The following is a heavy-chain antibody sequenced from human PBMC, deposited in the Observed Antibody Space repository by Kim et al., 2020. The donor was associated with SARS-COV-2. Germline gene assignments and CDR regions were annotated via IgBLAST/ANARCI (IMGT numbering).Heavy chain of an antibody. CDR3: ARDKLVVGPRYYYDSSGYDGVFDY. D-gene: IGHD3-22*01. CDR1: GFTFSSYG. J-gene: IGHJ4*02. V-gene: IGHV3-33*01. CDR2: IWYDGSNK. Sequence: GSLRLSCAASGFTFSSYGMHWVRQAPGKGLEWVAVIWYDGSNKYYADSVKGRFTISRDNSKNTLYLQMNSLRAEDTAVYYCARDKLVVGPRYYYDSSGYDGVFDYWGQGTLVTVSS.